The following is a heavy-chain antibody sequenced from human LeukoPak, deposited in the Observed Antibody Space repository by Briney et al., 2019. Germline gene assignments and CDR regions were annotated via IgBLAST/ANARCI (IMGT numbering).Heavy chain of an antibody. D-gene: IGHD5-24*01. V-gene: IGHV3-48*04. Sequence: GGSLRLSCAASGFTFSSYTMNWVRQPPGKGLEWVSNIGTSSTTIYYADSVKGRFTISRDNAKNSLYLQMNSLRAEDTAVYYCARPYFGYNQDWGQGTLVTVSS. J-gene: IGHJ4*02. CDR2: IGTSSTTI. CDR1: GFTFSSYT. CDR3: ARPYFGYNQD.